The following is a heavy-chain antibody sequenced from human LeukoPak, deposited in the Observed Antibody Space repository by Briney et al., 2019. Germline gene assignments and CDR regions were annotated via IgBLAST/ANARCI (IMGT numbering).Heavy chain of an antibody. CDR2: TYYRSKWYN. J-gene: IGHJ5*02. CDR1: GDSVSSNSAA. D-gene: IGHD2-2*02. V-gene: IGHV6-1*01. CDR3: ARDRLGYCSSTSCYMTWFDP. Sequence: SQTLSLTCAISGDSVSSNSAAWNWIRQSPSRGLEWLGRTYYRSKWYNDYAVSVKSRITINPDTSKNQFSLQLNSVTPEDTAVYYCARDRLGYCSSTSCYMTWFDPWGQGTLVTVSS.